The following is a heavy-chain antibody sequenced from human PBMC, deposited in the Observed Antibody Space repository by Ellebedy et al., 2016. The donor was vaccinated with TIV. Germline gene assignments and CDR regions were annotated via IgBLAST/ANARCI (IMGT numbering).Heavy chain of an antibody. V-gene: IGHV3-23*01. CDR2: ISDSGGST. J-gene: IGHJ6*03. Sequence: GESLKISXAASGFTFSSYAMSWVRQAPGKGLEWVSAISDSGGSTYYADSMKGRFTISRDNSKNTLYLQMNSLRAEDTAVYYCARGGDYDFWSGPYYYMDVWGKGTTVTVSS. D-gene: IGHD3-3*01. CDR3: ARGGDYDFWSGPYYYMDV. CDR1: GFTFSSYA.